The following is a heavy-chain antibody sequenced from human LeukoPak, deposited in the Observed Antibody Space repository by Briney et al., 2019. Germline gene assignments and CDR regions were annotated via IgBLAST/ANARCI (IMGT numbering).Heavy chain of an antibody. CDR2: IYYSGST. J-gene: IGHJ2*01. V-gene: IGHV4-59*01. Sequence: SETLSLTCTVSGGSISSYYWSWIRQPPGKGPEWIGCIYYSGSTNYNPSLKSRVTISVDTSKNQFSLKLSSVTAADTAVYYCARLLGAGIAGATPHWYFDLWGRGTLVTVSS. D-gene: IGHD1-26*01. CDR3: ARLLGAGIAGATPHWYFDL. CDR1: GGSISSYY.